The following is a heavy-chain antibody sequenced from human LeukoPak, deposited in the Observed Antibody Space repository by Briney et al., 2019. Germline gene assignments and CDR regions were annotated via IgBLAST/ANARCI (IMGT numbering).Heavy chain of an antibody. Sequence: GGSLRLSCAASGFTFSSYSMNWVRQAPGKGLEWVSSISSSSSYICYADSVKGRFTISRDNAKNSLYLQMNSLRAEDTAVYYCAKDWGYTTMVSYYFDYWGQGALVTVSS. CDR1: GFTFSSYS. J-gene: IGHJ4*02. CDR2: ISSSSSYI. CDR3: AKDWGYTTMVSYYFDY. D-gene: IGHD5-18*01. V-gene: IGHV3-21*01.